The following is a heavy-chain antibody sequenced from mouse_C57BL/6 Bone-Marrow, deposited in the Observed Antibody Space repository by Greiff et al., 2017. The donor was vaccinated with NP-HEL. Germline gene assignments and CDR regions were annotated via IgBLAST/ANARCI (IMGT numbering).Heavy chain of an antibody. Sequence: EVQRVESGGGLVQPGGSLKLSCAASGFTFSDYGMAWVRQAPRKGPEWVAFISNLAYSIYYADTVTGRFTISRENAKNTLYPEMSSLRSEDTAMYYCARHIRYFDVWGTGTTVTVSS. J-gene: IGHJ1*03. CDR2: ISNLAYSI. CDR3: ARHIRYFDV. CDR1: GFTFSDYG. V-gene: IGHV5-15*01.